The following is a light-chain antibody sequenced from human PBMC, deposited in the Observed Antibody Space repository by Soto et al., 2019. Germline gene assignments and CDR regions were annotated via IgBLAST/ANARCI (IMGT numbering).Light chain of an antibody. J-gene: IGLJ2*01. V-gene: IGLV2-14*01. CDR2: DVS. CDR3: SSYTSSSTLGV. Sequence: QSALTQPASVSGSPGQSITISCTGTSSDVGGYNYVSWYQQHPGKAPKLMIYDVSNRPSGVSNRFSGSKSGNTASLTISGLHAEDEADYYCSSYTSSSTLGVFGGGTKVTVL. CDR1: SSDVGGYNY.